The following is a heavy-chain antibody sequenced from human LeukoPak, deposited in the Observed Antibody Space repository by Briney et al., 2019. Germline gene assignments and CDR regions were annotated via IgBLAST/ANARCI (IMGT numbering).Heavy chain of an antibody. CDR3: ARHGGAYGDYWYYFDY. CDR1: GYTFTSYY. CDR2: INPSGGST. V-gene: IGHV1-46*01. D-gene: IGHD4-17*01. J-gene: IGHJ4*02. Sequence: ASVKVSCKASGYTFTSYYMHWVRQAPGQGLEWMGIINPSGGSTSYAQKFQGRVTMTRDTSTSTVYMELSSLRSEDTAVYYCARHGGAYGDYWYYFDYWGQGTLVTVSS.